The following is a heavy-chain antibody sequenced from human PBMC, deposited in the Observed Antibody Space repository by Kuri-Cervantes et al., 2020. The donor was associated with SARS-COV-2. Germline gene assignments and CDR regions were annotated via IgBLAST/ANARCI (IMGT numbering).Heavy chain of an antibody. CDR2: MYYTEST. V-gene: IGHV4-59*01. Sequence: SETLSLTCTVSGGSITNYYWTWVRQPPGKGLEWIGYMYYTESTNYNPSLKGRVTVSVDTSKNQFSLKLRSVTAADTAVYYCARDGPPEGPLTSPSYPYYGMDVWGQGTTVTVSS. J-gene: IGHJ6*02. CDR1: GGSITNYY. D-gene: IGHD3-16*02. CDR3: ARDGPPEGPLTSPSYPYYGMDV.